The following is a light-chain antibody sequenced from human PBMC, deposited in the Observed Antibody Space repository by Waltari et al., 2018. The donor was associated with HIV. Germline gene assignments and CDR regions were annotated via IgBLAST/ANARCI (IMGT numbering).Light chain of an antibody. CDR1: SSDVGGYNY. Sequence: QSALTQPASVSGSPGQSITISCTGTSSDVGGYNYVSWYQLHPGKAPKLMIFEVTNRPSGVSNRFSGSKSGNTASLTISGLQSEDEADYYCAAWDDSLNGPVFGGGTKLTVL. CDR2: EVT. CDR3: AAWDDSLNGPV. V-gene: IGLV2-14*01. J-gene: IGLJ2*01.